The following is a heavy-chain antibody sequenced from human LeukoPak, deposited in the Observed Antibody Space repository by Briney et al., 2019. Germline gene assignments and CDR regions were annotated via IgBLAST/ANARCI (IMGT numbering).Heavy chain of an antibody. J-gene: IGHJ6*02. CDR3: ARVTDRGVFLGAMDV. CDR2: ISGSGITI. V-gene: IGHV3-23*01. CDR1: GFTLTSYA. D-gene: IGHD1-14*01. Sequence: GGSLRLSCAASGFTLTSYAMAWVRQAPGKGLEWVADISGSGITIYYSNSVKGRFTISRDTSGNMLYLQMNSLRAEDTAVYYCARVTDRGVFLGAMDVWGQGTTVTVSS.